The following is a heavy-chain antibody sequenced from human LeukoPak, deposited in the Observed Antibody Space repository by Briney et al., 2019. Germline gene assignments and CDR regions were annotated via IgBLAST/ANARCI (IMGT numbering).Heavy chain of an antibody. Sequence: SETLSLTCTVSGGSISTYYWSWIRQPPGKGLEWIGFIYYSGSTNYNPSLKSRVTISVDTSKNQFSLKLSSVTAADTAVYYCARVITVRGVIFDYWGQGTLVTVSS. CDR1: GGSISTYY. CDR2: IYYSGST. D-gene: IGHD3-16*01. CDR3: ARVITVRGVIFDY. V-gene: IGHV4-59*01. J-gene: IGHJ4*02.